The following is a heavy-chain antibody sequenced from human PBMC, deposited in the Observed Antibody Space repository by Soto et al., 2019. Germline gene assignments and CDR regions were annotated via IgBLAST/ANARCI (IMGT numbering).Heavy chain of an antibody. CDR2: IIPIFGTA. Sequence: QVQLVQSGAEVKKPGSSVKVSCKASGGTFSSYAISWVRQAPGQGLEWMGGIIPIFGTANYAQKFQGRVTITADESTSTAYMELSSLRSEDTAMYYCARSLWFGESPSYYYYGMDVWGQGTTVTVSS. CDR1: GGTFSSYA. V-gene: IGHV1-69*01. J-gene: IGHJ6*02. CDR3: ARSLWFGESPSYYYYGMDV. D-gene: IGHD3-10*01.